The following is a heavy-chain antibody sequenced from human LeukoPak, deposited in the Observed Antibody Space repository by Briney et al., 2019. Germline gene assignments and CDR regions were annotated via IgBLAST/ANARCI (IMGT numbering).Heavy chain of an antibody. CDR3: ARDRDYYDSSGPLDY. D-gene: IGHD3-22*01. Sequence: VKVSCKASGYTFTGYYMHWVRQAPGQGLEWMGWINPNSGGTNYAQKFQGRVTMTRDTSISTAYMELSRLRSDDTAVYYCARDRDYYDSSGPLDYWGQGTLVTVSS. V-gene: IGHV1-2*02. J-gene: IGHJ4*02. CDR1: GYTFTGYY. CDR2: INPNSGGT.